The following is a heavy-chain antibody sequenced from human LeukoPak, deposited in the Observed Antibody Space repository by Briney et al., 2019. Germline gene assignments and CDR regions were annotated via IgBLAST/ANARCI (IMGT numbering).Heavy chain of an antibody. CDR2: INHSGST. CDR3: ARGGPHGDYVGDY. CDR1: GGSFSGYY. D-gene: IGHD4-17*01. J-gene: IGHJ4*02. Sequence: SETLSLTCTVYGGSFSGYYWSWIRQPPGKGLEWIGEINHSGSTNYNPSLKSRVTISVDTSKNQFSLKLSSVTAADTAVYYCARGGPHGDYVGDYWGQGTLVTVSS. V-gene: IGHV4-34*01.